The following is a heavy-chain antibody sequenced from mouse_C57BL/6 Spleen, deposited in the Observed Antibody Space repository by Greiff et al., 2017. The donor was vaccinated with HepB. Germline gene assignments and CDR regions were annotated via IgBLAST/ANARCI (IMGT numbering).Heavy chain of an antibody. CDR1: GFTFSSYA. CDR3: ARERRYYGSSSYFDY. CDR2: ISDGGSYT. V-gene: IGHV5-4*01. D-gene: IGHD1-1*01. Sequence: EVQLVESGGGLVKPGGSLKLSCAASGFTFSSYAMSWVRQTPEKRLEWVATISDGGSYTYYPDNVKGRFTISRDNAKNNLYLQMSHLKSEDTAMYYCARERRYYGSSSYFDYWGQGTTLTVSS. J-gene: IGHJ2*01.